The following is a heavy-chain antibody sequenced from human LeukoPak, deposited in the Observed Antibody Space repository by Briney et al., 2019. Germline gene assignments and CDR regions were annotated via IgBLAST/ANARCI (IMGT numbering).Heavy chain of an antibody. CDR1: GYTFTSYG. D-gene: IGHD3-22*01. CDR3: ARGEGLYYYDSSGPPSN. Sequence: ASVKVSCKASGYTFTSYGISWVRQAPGQGLEWMGWISAYNGNTNYAQKLQGRVTMTTDTSTSTAYMELRSLRSDDTAVYYCARGEGLYYYDSSGPPSNWGQGTLVTVSS. V-gene: IGHV1-18*01. J-gene: IGHJ4*02. CDR2: ISAYNGNT.